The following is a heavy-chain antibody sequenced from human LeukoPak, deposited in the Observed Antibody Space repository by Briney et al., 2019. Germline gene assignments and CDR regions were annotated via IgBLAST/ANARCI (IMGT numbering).Heavy chain of an antibody. CDR3: ARGSISGWYSRGAFGI. Sequence: KASETLSLTCTVSGGSISSSSYYWGWIRQPPGKGLEWIGSIYYSGSTYYNPSLKSRVTISVDTSKNQFSLKLSSVTAADTAVYYCARGSISGWYSRGAFGIWGQGTMVTVSS. V-gene: IGHV4-39*07. CDR2: IYYSGST. D-gene: IGHD6-19*01. CDR1: GGSISSSSYY. J-gene: IGHJ3*02.